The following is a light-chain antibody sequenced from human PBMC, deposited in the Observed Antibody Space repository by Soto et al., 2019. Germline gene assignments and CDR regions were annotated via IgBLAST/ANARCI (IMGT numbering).Light chain of an antibody. CDR1: QSLSSGY. CDR2: AAS. V-gene: IGKV3-20*01. Sequence: EIVLTQSPGTLSLSPGERATLSCRASQSLSSGYLAWYQQKPGQAPRILIYAASSRATGIPDRFSGSGSGTDFSLTINRLEPEDSAVYYCQQYGSSPWTFGQGTKVEIK. J-gene: IGKJ1*01. CDR3: QQYGSSPWT.